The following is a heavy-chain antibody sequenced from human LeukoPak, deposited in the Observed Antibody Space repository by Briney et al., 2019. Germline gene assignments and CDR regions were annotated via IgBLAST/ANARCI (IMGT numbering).Heavy chain of an antibody. V-gene: IGHV3-48*03. Sequence: GGSLRLSCTASGFTSSSYEMNWVRQAPGKGLEWVSYISISGSIIYYADSVKGRFTISRDNAKNSLYLQMNSLRAEDTAVYYCASPTDLSDYWGQGTLVTVSS. CDR1: GFTSSSYE. J-gene: IGHJ4*02. CDR2: ISISGSII. CDR3: ASPTDLSDY. D-gene: IGHD1-14*01.